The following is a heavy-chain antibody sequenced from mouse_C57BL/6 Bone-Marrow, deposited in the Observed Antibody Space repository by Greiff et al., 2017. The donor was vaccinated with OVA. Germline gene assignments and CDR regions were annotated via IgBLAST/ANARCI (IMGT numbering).Heavy chain of an antibody. CDR3: ARGGWLRDYYAMDY. J-gene: IGHJ4*01. Sequence: QVQLQQSGAELVRPGASVKMSCKASGYTFTSYNMHWVKQTPRQGLEWIGAIYPGNLDNSCNQKFKGKATLTVDKSSSTAYMQLSSLTSEDSAVYFCARGGWLRDYYAMDYWGQGTSVTVSS. D-gene: IGHD2-2*01. V-gene: IGHV1-12*01. CDR2: IYPGNLDN. CDR1: GYTFTSYN.